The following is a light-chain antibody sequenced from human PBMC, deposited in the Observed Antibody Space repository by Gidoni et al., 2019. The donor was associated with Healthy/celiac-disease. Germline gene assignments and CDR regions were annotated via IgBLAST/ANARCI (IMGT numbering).Light chain of an antibody. CDR2: AAS. J-gene: IGKJ1*01. V-gene: IGKV1-39*01. Sequence: EIQMTQSPSSLSASVGDRVTLTCRASQSISSYLNWDQQKPGKAPKLLIYAASSLQSGVPSRFSGSGSGTDFTLTISSLQPEDFATYYCQQSYSTPRSFGQGTKVEIK. CDR1: QSISSY. CDR3: QQSYSTPRS.